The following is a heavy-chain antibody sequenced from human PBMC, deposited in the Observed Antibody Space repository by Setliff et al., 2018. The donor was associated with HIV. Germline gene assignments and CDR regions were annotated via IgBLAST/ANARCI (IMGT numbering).Heavy chain of an antibody. Sequence: ASVKVSCKASGYTFTSYGISWVRQAPGQGLEWMGWISAYNGNTNYAQKFQGRVTLTTDTSTSTAYMEVKSLRSDDTAVYYCARFEGRDKRGYSYGAYYYYMDVWGKGTTVTVSS. CDR2: ISAYNGNT. V-gene: IGHV1-18*01. J-gene: IGHJ6*03. D-gene: IGHD5-18*01. CDR1: GYTFTSYG. CDR3: ARFEGRDKRGYSYGAYYYYMDV.